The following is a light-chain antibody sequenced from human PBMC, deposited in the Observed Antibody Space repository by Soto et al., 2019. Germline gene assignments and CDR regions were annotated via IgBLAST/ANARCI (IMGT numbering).Light chain of an antibody. CDR3: WQYYSSFPMT. J-gene: IGKJ1*01. CDR2: CAS. CDR1: QSVSNNY. Sequence: LTQSPCTLSLSAGERATISCRASQSVSNNYLAWHQKKPSPAPTLLMYCASNRANGIPDRFSGSGSCADFFLTLRSLEHADYLVYYYWQYYSSFPMTFGQGTRVDIK. V-gene: IGKV3-20*01.